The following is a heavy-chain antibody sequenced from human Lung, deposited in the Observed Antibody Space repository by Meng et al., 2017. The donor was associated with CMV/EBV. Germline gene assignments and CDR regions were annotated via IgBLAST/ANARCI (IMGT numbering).Heavy chain of an antibody. CDR3: APIGDVRSGPFDI. D-gene: IGHD3-22*01. V-gene: IGHV2-26*01. J-gene: IGHJ4*02. Sequence: SGPTLVTPTGTLTTTCTVSGFSLSTTGMGVDWIRQPPGKALEWLAHIFSNDDKFYSTSLKSRLTNSKETSHSQVVLTMTNMDPVEPATDYCAPIGDVRSGPFDIWGQGALVTVSS. CDR1: GFSLSTTGMG. CDR2: IFSNDDK.